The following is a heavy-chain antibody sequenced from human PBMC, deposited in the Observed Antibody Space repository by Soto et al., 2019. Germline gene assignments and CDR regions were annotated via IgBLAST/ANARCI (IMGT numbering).Heavy chain of an antibody. Sequence: PSETLSLTCSVSGDSIDNTVFFWNWIRQHPEKGLEWIGYISSSGKTYYNPSLENRVTISIDTSKNQFSLQLTSVTAADTAVYYCARAPPGPAPRWGVWGHGTTVTVS. CDR2: ISSSGKT. V-gene: IGHV4-30-4*01. D-gene: IGHD3-16*01. CDR1: GDSIDNTVFF. J-gene: IGHJ6*02. CDR3: ARAPPGPAPRWGV.